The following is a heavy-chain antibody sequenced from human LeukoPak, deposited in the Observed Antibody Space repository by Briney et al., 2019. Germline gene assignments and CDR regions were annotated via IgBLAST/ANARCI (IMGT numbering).Heavy chain of an antibody. V-gene: IGHV3-30*02. CDR1: GFTFSSYG. CDR2: IRYDGSNK. J-gene: IGHJ3*02. D-gene: IGHD1-7*01. CDR3: AKNKLYGKDAFDI. Sequence: GGSLRLSCAASGFTFSSYGMHWVRQAPGKGLEWVAFIRYDGSNKYYADSVKGRFTISRDNSKNTLYLQMNSLRAEDTAVYYCAKNKLYGKDAFDIWGQGTMVTVSS.